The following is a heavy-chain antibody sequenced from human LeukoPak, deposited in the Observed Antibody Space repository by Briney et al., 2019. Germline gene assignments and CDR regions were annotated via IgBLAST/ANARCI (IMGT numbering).Heavy chain of an antibody. CDR2: IYYTGST. J-gene: IGHJ3*02. V-gene: IGHV4-39*01. CDR1: GGSISSSSYY. CDR3: ARHVVGGTCYSALNI. Sequence: SETLSLTCTVSGGSISSSSYYWGWIRQPPGKGLEWIGSIYYTGSTYYNPSLESRVTISMDTSTHQFSLKVTSVTTADTAVYYCARHVVGGTCYSALNIWGQGTMVTVSS. D-gene: IGHD2-15*01.